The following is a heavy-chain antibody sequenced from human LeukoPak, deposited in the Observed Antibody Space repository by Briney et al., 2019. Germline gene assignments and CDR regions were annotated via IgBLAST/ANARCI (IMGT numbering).Heavy chain of an antibody. V-gene: IGHV3-23*01. D-gene: IGHD3-9*01. CDR2: ISGSGGST. CDR3: AKSTIRYYDILTGWKSYYYGMDV. Sequence: GASLRLSCAASGFTFSSYAMGWVRQAPGKGLEWVSAISGSGGSTYYADSVKGRFTISRDNSKNTLYLQMNSLRAEDTAVCYCAKSTIRYYDILTGWKSYYYGMDVWGQGTTVTVSS. CDR1: GFTFSSYA. J-gene: IGHJ6*02.